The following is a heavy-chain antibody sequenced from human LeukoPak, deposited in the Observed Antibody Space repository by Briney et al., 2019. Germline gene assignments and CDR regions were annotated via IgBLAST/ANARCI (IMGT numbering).Heavy chain of an antibody. J-gene: IGHJ4*02. V-gene: IGHV4-59*11. Sequence: SETLSLTCTVSDGYISGHYWSWIRQPPGKGLEWIGYVYYSGTTNYNPSLKSRVTISVDTSKNQFSLRLGSVTAADTAVYYCARGAQSNYWYPVNYWGRGTLVTVSS. CDR1: DGYISGHY. CDR2: VYYSGTT. CDR3: ARGAQSNYWYPVNY. D-gene: IGHD2-8*02.